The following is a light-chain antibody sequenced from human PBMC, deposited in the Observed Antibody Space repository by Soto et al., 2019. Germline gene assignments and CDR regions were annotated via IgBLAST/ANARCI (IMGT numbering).Light chain of an antibody. J-gene: IGLJ1*01. V-gene: IGLV2-8*01. Sequence: QSALTQPPSASGSPGQSVTISCTGTSSDVGGYIYVSWYQHHPGKAPKLMIYEVSERPSGVPDRFSGSKSGDTASLTVSGLQAEDEADYYCSSYAGSNHYVFGTGTQLTVL. CDR1: SSDVGGYIY. CDR2: EVS. CDR3: SSYAGSNHYV.